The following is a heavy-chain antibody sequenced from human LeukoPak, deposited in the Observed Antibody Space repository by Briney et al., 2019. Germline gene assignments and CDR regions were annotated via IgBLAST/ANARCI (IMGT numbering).Heavy chain of an antibody. Sequence: SVKVSCNSSGATFTSYAISWVRQAPGQGLEWMGGIVPSFGTANYAQKFQGRVTITTDESTSTAYMELSSLRSEDTAVYYCASNKVVVAATFGWFDHWGQGTLVTVSS. CDR1: GATFTSYA. V-gene: IGHV1-69*05. CDR2: IVPSFGTA. D-gene: IGHD2-15*01. J-gene: IGHJ5*02. CDR3: ASNKVVVAATFGWFDH.